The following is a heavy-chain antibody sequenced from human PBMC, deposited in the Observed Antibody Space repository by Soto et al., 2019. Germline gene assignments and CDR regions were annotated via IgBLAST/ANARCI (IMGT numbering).Heavy chain of an antibody. D-gene: IGHD3-10*01. CDR3: ARDYMVRGVMRWFDP. CDR2: IYHSGST. Sequence: QVQLQESGPGLVKPSGTLSLTCAVSGGSISSSNWWSWVRQPPGKGLEWIGEIYHSGSTNYNPSLKMRGTISVDKSKNQFSLKLSSVTAADTAVYYCARDYMVRGVMRWFDPWGQGTLVTVSS. V-gene: IGHV4-4*02. CDR1: GGSISSSNW. J-gene: IGHJ5*02.